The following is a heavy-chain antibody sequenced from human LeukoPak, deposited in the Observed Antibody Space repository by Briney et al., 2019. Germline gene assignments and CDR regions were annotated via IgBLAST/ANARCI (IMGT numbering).Heavy chain of an antibody. J-gene: IGHJ6*03. CDR1: GYTFTSYY. V-gene: IGHV1-46*01. D-gene: IGHD6-6*01. CDR3: ARVPLAARRYYYYMDV. CDR2: INPSGGST. Sequence: ASVKVSCKASGYTFTSYYMHWVRQAPGQGLEWMGIINPSGGSTSYAQKFQGRVTMTRDMSTSTVYMELRSLRSDDTAVYYCARVPLAARRYYYYMDVWGKGTTVTVSS.